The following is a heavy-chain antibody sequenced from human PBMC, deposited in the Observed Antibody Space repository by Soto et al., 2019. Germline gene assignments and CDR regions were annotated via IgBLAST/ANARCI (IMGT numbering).Heavy chain of an antibody. CDR2: ISAYNGNT. Sequence: QVQLVQSGAEVKKPGASVKVSCKASGYTFTSYGISWVRQAPGQGLEWMGWISAYNGNTNYAQKLQGRVTMTTDTSTSTAYMELRSLRSDDTAVYYCASDSEGANGLGYYGMDVWGQGTTVTVSS. CDR3: ASDSEGANGLGYYGMDV. CDR1: GYTFTSYG. D-gene: IGHD1-26*01. J-gene: IGHJ6*02. V-gene: IGHV1-18*04.